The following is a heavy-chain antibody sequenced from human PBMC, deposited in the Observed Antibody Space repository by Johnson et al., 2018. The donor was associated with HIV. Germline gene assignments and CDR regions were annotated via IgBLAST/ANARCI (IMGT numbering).Heavy chain of an antibody. CDR3: ARSYSSSSHDAFDI. Sequence: QVQLVESGGDLVKPGGSLRLPCTASGFTFSDFYMSWIRQAPGKGLEWVSYISTSGSNIYYADSVKGRFTISRDNAKNSLYLQMNSLRAEDTAVYYCARSYSSSSHDAFDIWGQGTMVTVSS. J-gene: IGHJ3*02. D-gene: IGHD6-6*01. CDR2: ISTSGSNI. CDR1: GFTFSDFY. V-gene: IGHV3-11*04.